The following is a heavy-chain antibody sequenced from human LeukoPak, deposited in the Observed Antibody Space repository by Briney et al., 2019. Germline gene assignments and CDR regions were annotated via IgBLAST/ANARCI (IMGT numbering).Heavy chain of an antibody. CDR1: GGSISSDY. CDR2: KNYGGDS. Sequence: PSETLSLTCIVSGGSISSDYWTWIRQTPGKGLEWIGHKNYGGDSNYNPSIRSRATISVDMSKNQVSLKLSAVTAADTAVYYCARRTYDYESGGYYYGRGWFDPWGQGTLVTVSS. D-gene: IGHD3-22*01. V-gene: IGHV4-59*08. CDR3: ARRTYDYESGGYYYGRGWFDP. J-gene: IGHJ5*02.